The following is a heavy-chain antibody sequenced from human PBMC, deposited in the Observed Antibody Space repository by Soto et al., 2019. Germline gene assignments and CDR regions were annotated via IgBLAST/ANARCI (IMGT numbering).Heavy chain of an antibody. J-gene: IGHJ5*02. CDR2: ISSSGQYI. Sequence: NPGGSLRLSCSASGFTFSSYAMHWVRQAPGKGLEWVSFISSSGQYIKYADSVKGRFTISRDNAKNSVHLQMNSLRVEDTAVYYCARGARYDTLTGYLWGQGTRVTVSS. V-gene: IGHV3-21*06. CDR1: GFTFSSYA. CDR3: ARGARYDTLTGYL. D-gene: IGHD3-9*01.